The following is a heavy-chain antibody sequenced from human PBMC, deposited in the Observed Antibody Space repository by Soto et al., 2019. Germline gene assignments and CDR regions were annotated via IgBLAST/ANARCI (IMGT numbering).Heavy chain of an antibody. Sequence: SVKVSCKASGGTFSSYAISWVRQAPGQGLEWMGWIIPIFGTANYAQKFQGRVTITRDASASTAYMELSSLRSEDTAVYYCARDYYYDSSGYYPWGQGTLVTVSS. D-gene: IGHD3-22*01. CDR3: ARDYYYDSSGYYP. CDR1: GGTFSSYA. CDR2: IIPIFGTA. J-gene: IGHJ5*02. V-gene: IGHV1-69*05.